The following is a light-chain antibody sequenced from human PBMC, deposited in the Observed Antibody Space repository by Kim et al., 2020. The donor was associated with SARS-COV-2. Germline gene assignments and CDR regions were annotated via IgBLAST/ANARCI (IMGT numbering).Light chain of an antibody. Sequence: AIQLTQSPSSLSASVGDRVTITCRASQGINSALAWYQQKPGKAPKLLIYDASSLESGVPSRFSGSGSGTDFTLTISSLQPEDFATYYCQQFNSYPRTFGQGTRLEIK. J-gene: IGKJ5*01. CDR1: QGINSA. CDR3: QQFNSYPRT. V-gene: IGKV1-13*02. CDR2: DAS.